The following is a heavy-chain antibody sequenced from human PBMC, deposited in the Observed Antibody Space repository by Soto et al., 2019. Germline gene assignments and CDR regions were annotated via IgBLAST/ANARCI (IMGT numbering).Heavy chain of an antibody. D-gene: IGHD3-10*01. V-gene: IGHV4-59*08. J-gene: IGHJ6*02. CDR2: INYSGDT. CDR1: GGSLRGYY. Sequence: QVQLQESGPRLVKPSETLSLTCTVSGGSLRGYYCSWFRQPPGMGLEWVGYINYSGDTYYNPSLGRRVTMSVDTSTNQYSLMINSLTATDTAVYYCARQGYGGLHGLVDVWGQGTTVTVSS. CDR3: ARQGYGGLHGLVDV.